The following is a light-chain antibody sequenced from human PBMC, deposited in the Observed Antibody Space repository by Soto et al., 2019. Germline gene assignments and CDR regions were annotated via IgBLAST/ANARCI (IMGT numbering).Light chain of an antibody. CDR2: GAS. CDR3: QQYNNWPPWT. CDR1: QSVSSN. J-gene: IGKJ1*01. Sequence: EIVITQSPATLSVSPGERATLSCRASQSVSSNLAWYQQKPGQAPRLLIYGASTRATGIPARFSGSGSGTEFTLTISSLQSEDFAVYYCQQYNNWPPWTFGQGTNVDIK. V-gene: IGKV3-15*01.